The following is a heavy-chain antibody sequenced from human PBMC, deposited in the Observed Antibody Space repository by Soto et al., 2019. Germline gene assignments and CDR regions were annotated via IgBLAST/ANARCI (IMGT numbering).Heavy chain of an antibody. CDR1: CGSINTVNYY. J-gene: IGHJ4*02. CDR2: IYNGGTT. V-gene: IGHV4-30-4*01. CDR3: ARGPSGDKVDY. D-gene: IGHD7-27*01. Sequence: TLSLTCTISCGSINTVNYYSSWIRPSPDKGLEWIGHIYNGGTTYNNPSLTSRVTISVDTSNNQFSLKLSSVSAADTAVYFCARGPSGDKVDYWGQATLATVPS.